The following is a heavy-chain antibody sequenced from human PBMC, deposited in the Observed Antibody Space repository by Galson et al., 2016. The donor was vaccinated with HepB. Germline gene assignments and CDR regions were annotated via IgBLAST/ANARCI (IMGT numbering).Heavy chain of an antibody. Sequence: ETLSLTCAVSGVSISSSDWWSWDRPPPGQGREWIGQIFHTGRVNYTPSLASRVTISIETSNNHFSLRLTSVTAADTALYYCARQYWGGPSDYWGQGTLVIVSS. J-gene: IGHJ4*02. CDR1: GVSISSSDW. CDR3: ARQYWGGPSDY. V-gene: IGHV4-4*02. CDR2: IFHTGRV. D-gene: IGHD2/OR15-2a*01.